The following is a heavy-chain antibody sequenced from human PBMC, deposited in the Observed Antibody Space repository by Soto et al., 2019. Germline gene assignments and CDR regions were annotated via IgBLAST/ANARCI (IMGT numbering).Heavy chain of an antibody. V-gene: IGHV3-23*01. CDR1: GFTFSSYA. CDR2: ISGSGGST. Sequence: GGSLRLSCAASGFTFSSYAMSWVRQAPGKGLEWVSAISGSGGSTYYADSVKGRFTISRDNSKNTLYLHMNSLRAEDTAVYYWAKEGGDYVWGTFRSWDYYYYGMDVWGQGTTVTVSS. D-gene: IGHD3-16*02. J-gene: IGHJ6*02. CDR3: AKEGGDYVWGTFRSWDYYYYGMDV.